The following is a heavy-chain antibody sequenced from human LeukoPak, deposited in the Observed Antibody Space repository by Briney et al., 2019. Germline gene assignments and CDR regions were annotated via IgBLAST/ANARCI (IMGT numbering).Heavy chain of an antibody. CDR2: INHRGGT. Sequence: PSEILSLTCAVSGGSFIGYHWNWIRQSPGKGLEWIAEINHRGGTNYNPSLKSRVTISIDTSKNQFSLNLKSVTAADTAVYYCARDPTTEETVPYYFDDWGQGTLVTVSS. CDR1: GGSFIGYH. D-gene: IGHD4-23*01. V-gene: IGHV4-34*01. CDR3: ARDPTTEETVPYYFDD. J-gene: IGHJ4*02.